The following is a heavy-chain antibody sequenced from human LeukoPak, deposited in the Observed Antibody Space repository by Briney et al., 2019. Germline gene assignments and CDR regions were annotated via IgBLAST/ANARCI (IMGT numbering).Heavy chain of an antibody. Sequence: ASVKVSCKASGYTFTGYYMHWVRQAPGQGLEWMGWINPNSGGTNYAQKFQGRVTMTRDTSISTAYMEPSRLRSDDTAVYYCARVPSTVTTTGYFDYRGQGTLVTVSS. D-gene: IGHD4-17*01. V-gene: IGHV1-2*02. CDR3: ARVPSTVTTTGYFDY. CDR2: INPNSGGT. J-gene: IGHJ4*02. CDR1: GYTFTGYY.